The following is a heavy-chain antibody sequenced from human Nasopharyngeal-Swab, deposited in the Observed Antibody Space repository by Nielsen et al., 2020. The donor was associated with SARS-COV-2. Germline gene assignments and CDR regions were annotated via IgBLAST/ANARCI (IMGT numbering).Heavy chain of an antibody. CDR3: ARVSGYSTSYDAFDI. V-gene: IGHV3-21*01. Sequence: VRQAPGKGLEWVSSISSSTSYIYYADSVKGRFTISRDNAKNSLYLQMNSLRAEDTAVYYCARVSGYSTSYDAFDIWGQGTMVPVSS. CDR2: ISSSTSYI. J-gene: IGHJ3*02. D-gene: IGHD6-6*01.